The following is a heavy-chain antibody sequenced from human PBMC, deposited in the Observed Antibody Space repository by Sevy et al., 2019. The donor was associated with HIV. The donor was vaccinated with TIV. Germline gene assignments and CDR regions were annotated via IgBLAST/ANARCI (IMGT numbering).Heavy chain of an antibody. CDR1: GGTFSSYA. CDR3: ARDRGRWIQRSVYGMDV. V-gene: IGHV1-69*04. J-gene: IGHJ6*02. Sequence: ASVKVSCKASGGTFSSYAISWVRQAPGQGLEWMGRIIPILGIANYAQKFQGRVTITADKSTSTAYMELSSLRSEDTAVYYCARDRGRWIQRSVYGMDVWGQGTTVTVSS. D-gene: IGHD5-18*01. CDR2: IIPILGIA.